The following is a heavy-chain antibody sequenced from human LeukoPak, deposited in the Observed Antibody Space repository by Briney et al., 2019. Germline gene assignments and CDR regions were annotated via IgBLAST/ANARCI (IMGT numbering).Heavy chain of an antibody. CDR1: GSRFTSYG. CDR2: IYPGDSDT. V-gene: IGHV5-51*01. J-gene: IGHJ6*02. CDR3: ARYGSGRYTPYYYYGMDV. Sequence: GESLKISCKGSGSRFTSYGIGWGRQMPGKGLELMGIIYPGDSDTRYSPSFQGQVTISADKSISTAYLQWSSLKASDTAMYYCARYGSGRYTPYYYYGMDVWGQGTTVTVSS. D-gene: IGHD3-10*01.